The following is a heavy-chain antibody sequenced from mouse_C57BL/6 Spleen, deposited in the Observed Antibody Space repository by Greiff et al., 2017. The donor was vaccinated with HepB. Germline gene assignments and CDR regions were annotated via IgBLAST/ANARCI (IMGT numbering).Heavy chain of an antibody. D-gene: IGHD1-1*01. J-gene: IGHJ2*01. CDR1: GYTFTSYW. Sequence: VQLQQPGAELVRPGSSVKLSCKASGYTFTSYWMHWVKQRPIQGLEWIGNIDPSDSETHYNQKFKDKATLTVDKSSSTAYMQLSSLTSEDSVVYYCARLEYYGSSFYYFDYWGQGTTLTVSS. V-gene: IGHV1-52*01. CDR2: IDPSDSET. CDR3: ARLEYYGSSFYYFDY.